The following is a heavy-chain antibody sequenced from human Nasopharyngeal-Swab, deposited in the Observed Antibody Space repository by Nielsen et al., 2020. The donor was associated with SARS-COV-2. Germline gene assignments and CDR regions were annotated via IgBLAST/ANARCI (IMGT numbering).Heavy chain of an antibody. D-gene: IGHD2-15*01. Sequence: SDTLSLTCTVSGCSISSGSYYWSWIRQPAGKGLEWIGRIYTSGSTNYNPSRKSRVTISVDTSTNQFSLKLSSVTAADTAVYYCARQLVVVVAAAIPYYYGMDVWGQGTTVTVSS. CDR2: IYTSGST. CDR3: ARQLVVVVAAAIPYYYGMDV. V-gene: IGHV4-61*02. J-gene: IGHJ6*02. CDR1: GCSISSGSYY.